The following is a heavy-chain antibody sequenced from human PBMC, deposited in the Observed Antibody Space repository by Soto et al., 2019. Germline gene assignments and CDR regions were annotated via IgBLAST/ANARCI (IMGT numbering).Heavy chain of an antibody. CDR2: ISSSSSTI. CDR3: ARVSGSYPDAFDI. D-gene: IGHD1-26*01. J-gene: IGHJ3*02. Sequence: GGSLRLSCAASGFTFSSYSMNWVRQAPGKGLEWVSYISSSSSTIYYADSVKGRFTISRDNAKNSLYLQMNSLRDEDTAVYYCARVSGSYPDAFDIWAQGTMATVSS. CDR1: GFTFSSYS. V-gene: IGHV3-48*02.